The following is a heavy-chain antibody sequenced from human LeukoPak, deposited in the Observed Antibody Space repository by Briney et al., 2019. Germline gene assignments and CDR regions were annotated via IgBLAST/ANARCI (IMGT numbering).Heavy chain of an antibody. V-gene: IGHV3-48*01. D-gene: IGHD6-19*01. CDR2: ISSSSSTI. Sequence: GGSLRLSCAASGFTFSSYSMNWVRQAPGKGLEWVSYISSSSSTIYYADSVKGRFTISRDNAKNLLYLQMNSLRAEDTAVYYCARDRPVAGFDYWGQGTLVTVSS. J-gene: IGHJ4*02. CDR3: ARDRPVAGFDY. CDR1: GFTFSSYS.